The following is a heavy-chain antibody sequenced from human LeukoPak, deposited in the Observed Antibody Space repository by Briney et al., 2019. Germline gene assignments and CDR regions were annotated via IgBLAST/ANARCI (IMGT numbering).Heavy chain of an antibody. CDR2: ISTSGAYT. CDR1: GFTFSSYS. CDR3: AKEDYDASGSFHF. D-gene: IGHD3-10*01. Sequence: GGSLRLSCAASGFTFSSYSMNWVRQAPGKGLEWVSSISTSGAYTYYGDSVKGRFAISRDNSKNTMFLQMNSLRADDTAVYYCAKEDYDASGSFHFWGQGTLVTVSS. J-gene: IGHJ4*02. V-gene: IGHV3-23*02.